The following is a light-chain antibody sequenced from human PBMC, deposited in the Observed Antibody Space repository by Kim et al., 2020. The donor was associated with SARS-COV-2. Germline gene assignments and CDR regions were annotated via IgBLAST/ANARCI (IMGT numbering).Light chain of an antibody. CDR1: KLGDKY. J-gene: IGLJ2*01. V-gene: IGLV3-1*01. CDR3: QAWDSSAVV. CDR2: QDT. Sequence: SVSPGQTASITCSGDKLGDKYACWYQQTPGQSPVLVIYQDTERPSGIPERFSGSNSGNTATLTISGTQAMDEADYYCQAWDSSAVVFGGGTQLTVL.